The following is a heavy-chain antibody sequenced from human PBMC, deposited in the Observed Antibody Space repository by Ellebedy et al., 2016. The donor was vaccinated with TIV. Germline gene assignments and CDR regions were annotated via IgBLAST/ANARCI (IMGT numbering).Heavy chain of an antibody. Sequence: GESLKISCAASGFTFTSQAMSWVRQAPGKGLEWVSAISGSGGSTYYADSVKGRFTISRDNSKNTLYLQMNSLRAEDTAVYYCARDKIYGMDVWGQGTTVTVSS. J-gene: IGHJ6*02. CDR3: ARDKIYGMDV. V-gene: IGHV3-23*01. CDR1: GFTFTSQA. CDR2: ISGSGGST.